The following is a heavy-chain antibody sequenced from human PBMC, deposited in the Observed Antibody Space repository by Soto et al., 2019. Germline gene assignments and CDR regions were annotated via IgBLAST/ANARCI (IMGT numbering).Heavy chain of an antibody. CDR2: ISYDGSNK. J-gene: IGHJ6*02. CDR1: GFTFSSYA. CDR3: ARDSAVADRDYGMDV. Sequence: QVQLVESGGGVVQPGRSLRLSCAASGFTFSSYAMHWVRQAPGKGLEWVAVISYDGSNKYYADSVKGRFTISRDNSKNTLYLQMNSLRAEDTAVYYCARDSAVADRDYGMDVWGQGTTVTVSS. V-gene: IGHV3-30-3*01. D-gene: IGHD6-19*01.